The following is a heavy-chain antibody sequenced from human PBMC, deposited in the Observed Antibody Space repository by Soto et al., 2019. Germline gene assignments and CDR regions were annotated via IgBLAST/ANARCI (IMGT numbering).Heavy chain of an antibody. CDR2: IIPIFGTA. D-gene: IGHD2-15*01. CDR3: ARAIVVVVAAAAAFDI. CDR1: GGTFSSYA. J-gene: IGHJ3*02. V-gene: IGHV1-69*06. Sequence: QVQLVQSGAEVKKPGSSVKVSCKASGGTFSSYAISWVRQAPGQGLEWMGGIIPIFGTANYAQKFQGRVTITEDKSTSTAYMELSSLRSEDTAVYYCARAIVVVVAAAAAFDIWGQGTMDTVSS.